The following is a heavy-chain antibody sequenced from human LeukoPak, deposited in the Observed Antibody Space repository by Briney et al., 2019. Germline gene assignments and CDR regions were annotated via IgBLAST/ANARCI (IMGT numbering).Heavy chain of an antibody. CDR2: ISWNSGSI. J-gene: IGHJ4*02. Sequence: QAGRSLRLSCAASGFTFDDYAVHWVRQAPGKGLEWVSGISWNSGSIGYADSVKGRFTISRDNAKNSLYLQMNSLRAEDTAVHYCAKERPTRRYCSGGSCYSRYFDYWGQGTLVTVSS. D-gene: IGHD2-15*01. CDR3: AKERPTRRYCSGGSCYSRYFDY. CDR1: GFTFDDYA. V-gene: IGHV3-9*01.